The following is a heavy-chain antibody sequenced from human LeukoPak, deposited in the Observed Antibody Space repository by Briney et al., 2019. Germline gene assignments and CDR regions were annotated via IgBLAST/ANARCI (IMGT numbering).Heavy chain of an antibody. Sequence: SETLSLTCAVSGGSISSSNWWSWVRQPPGKGLEWIGEIYHSGSTNYNPSLKSRVTISVDKSKNQFSLKLSSVTAADTAVYYCARDRERSWHYFDAFDMWGLGTKVTVSS. CDR1: GGSISSSNW. CDR2: IYHSGST. V-gene: IGHV4-4*02. CDR3: ARDRERSWHYFDAFDM. J-gene: IGHJ3*02. D-gene: IGHD6-13*01.